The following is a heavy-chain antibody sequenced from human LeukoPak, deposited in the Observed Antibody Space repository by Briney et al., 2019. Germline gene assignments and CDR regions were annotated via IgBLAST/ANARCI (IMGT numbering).Heavy chain of an antibody. J-gene: IGHJ4*02. CDR2: INHSGST. CDR1: GGSFSGYY. CDR3: ARARGYSGYAYFDY. D-gene: IGHD5-12*01. Sequence: SETLSLTCAVYGGSFSGYYWSWIRQPPGKGLEWIGEINHSGSTNYNPSLKSRVTISLDTSKNQFSLNLNSVTAADTAVYYCARARGYSGYAYFDYWGQGTLVTVSS. V-gene: IGHV4-34*01.